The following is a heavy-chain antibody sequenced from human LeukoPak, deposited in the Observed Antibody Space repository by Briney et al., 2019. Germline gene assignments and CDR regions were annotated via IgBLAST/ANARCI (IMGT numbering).Heavy chain of an antibody. CDR3: ARHNRDVDTAMVYFDY. J-gene: IGHJ4*02. CDR2: IHYSGTT. Sequence: KTSETLSLTCTVSGGSISSHYWSWIRQPPGKGLEWIGYIHYSGTTNDNPSLKRRVTISVDTSKNQFSLKLSSVTAADTAVYYCARHNRDVDTAMVYFDYWGQGTLVTVSS. CDR1: GGSISSHY. V-gene: IGHV4-59*08. D-gene: IGHD5-18*01.